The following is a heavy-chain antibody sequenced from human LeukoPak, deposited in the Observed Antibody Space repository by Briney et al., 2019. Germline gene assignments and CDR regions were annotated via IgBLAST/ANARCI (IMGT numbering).Heavy chain of an antibody. Sequence: ASVKVSCKASGYTFTGYYMHWVRQAPGQGLEWMGWINPNSGGTNYAQKFQGRVTMTRDTSISTAYMELSRLRSDDTAVYYCARSYDFWSGYQSYYYYYYMDVWGKGTTVTVSS. V-gene: IGHV1-2*02. CDR2: INPNSGGT. CDR3: ARSYDFWSGYQSYYYYYYMDV. D-gene: IGHD3-3*01. CDR1: GYTFTGYY. J-gene: IGHJ6*03.